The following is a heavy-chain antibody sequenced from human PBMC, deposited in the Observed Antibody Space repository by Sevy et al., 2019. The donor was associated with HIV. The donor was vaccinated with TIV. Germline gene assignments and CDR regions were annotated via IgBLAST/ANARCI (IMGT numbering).Heavy chain of an antibody. J-gene: IGHJ6*02. Sequence: GGSLRLSCAVSGFTFSSYGMHWVRQAPGKGLEWVAVISSDGSSQDYADSVKGRFTISRDNSKDTLYLQMISLRPEDTAVYYCASSRVRYVGSSWLYYHFAMDVWGQGTTVTVSS. CDR1: GFTFSSYG. D-gene: IGHD6-13*01. CDR3: ASSRVRYVGSSWLYYHFAMDV. V-gene: IGHV3-30*03. CDR2: ISSDGSSQ.